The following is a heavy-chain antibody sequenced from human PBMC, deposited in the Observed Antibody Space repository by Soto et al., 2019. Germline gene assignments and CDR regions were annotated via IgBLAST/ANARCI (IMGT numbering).Heavy chain of an antibody. CDR1: GFTFSSYW. D-gene: IGHD3-22*01. J-gene: IGHJ4*02. V-gene: IGHV3-74*01. Sequence: EVQLVESGGDFVQPGGSLRLSCAASGFTFSSYWMHWVRQVPGKGLVWVSRINSDGSRVNYADSVKGRFAISRDNAKNTLYLHVNSLTVEDTAVYSCARGGSGAYYPDYGGRGTLVTVSS. CDR3: ARGGSGAYYPDY. CDR2: INSDGSRV.